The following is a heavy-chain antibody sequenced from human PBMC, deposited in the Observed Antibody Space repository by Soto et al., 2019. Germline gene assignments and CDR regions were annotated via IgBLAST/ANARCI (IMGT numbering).Heavy chain of an antibody. D-gene: IGHD2-15*01. J-gene: IGHJ5*01. V-gene: IGHV2-5*02. CDR3: AHAMLYCTGGSCSTWFDS. CDR1: GFSLSTHGVG. Sequence: QITLKESGPTLVKPTQTLTLTCTFSGFSLSTHGVGVGWVRQPAGKALEWLALIYWDDDKRYSASLNSRLTITKDTSTNQVVLTMTNMDPVDTATYYCAHAMLYCTGGSCSTWFDSWGQGTLVTVSS. CDR2: IYWDDDK.